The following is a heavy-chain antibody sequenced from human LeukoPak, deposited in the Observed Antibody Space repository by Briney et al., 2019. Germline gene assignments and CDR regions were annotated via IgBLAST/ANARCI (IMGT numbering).Heavy chain of an antibody. J-gene: IGHJ3*01. CDR3: ARDSPYYYDSSGFLVS. Sequence: GGSLRLSCAASGFTFSSYSMNWVRQAPGKGLEWVSYISSSSSTIYYADSVKGRFTISRDNAKNSLYLQMNSLRAEDTAVYYCARDSPYYYDSSGFLVSWGQGTMVTVSS. CDR1: GFTFSSYS. V-gene: IGHV3-48*01. D-gene: IGHD3-22*01. CDR2: ISSSSSTI.